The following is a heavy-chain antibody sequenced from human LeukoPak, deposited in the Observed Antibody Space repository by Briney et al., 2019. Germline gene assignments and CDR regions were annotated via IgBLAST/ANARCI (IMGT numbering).Heavy chain of an antibody. D-gene: IGHD2-15*01. CDR3: TRWCSGGSCYWYY. CDR1: GFTFGDYA. Sequence: GGSLRLSCTASGFTFGDYAMSWFRQAPGKGLEWVGFIRSKAYGGTTEYAASVKGRFTISRDDSKSIAYLQMNSLKTEDTAVYYCTRWCSGGSCYWYYWGQGTLVTVSS. CDR2: IRSKAYGGTT. V-gene: IGHV3-49*03. J-gene: IGHJ4*02.